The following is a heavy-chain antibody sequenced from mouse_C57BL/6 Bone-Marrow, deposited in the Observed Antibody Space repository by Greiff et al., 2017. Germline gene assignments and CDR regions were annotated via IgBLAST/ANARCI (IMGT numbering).Heavy chain of an antibody. D-gene: IGHD2-4*01. Sequence: ESGPGLVKPSQSLSLTCSVTGYSITSGYYWNWIRQFPGNKLEWMGYISYDGSNNYNPSLKNRISITRDTSKNQFFLKLNSVTTEDTATYYCARDLLNYYDYDGFAYWGQGTLVTVSA. J-gene: IGHJ3*01. V-gene: IGHV3-6*01. CDR2: ISYDGSN. CDR3: ARDLLNYYDYDGFAY. CDR1: GYSITSGYY.